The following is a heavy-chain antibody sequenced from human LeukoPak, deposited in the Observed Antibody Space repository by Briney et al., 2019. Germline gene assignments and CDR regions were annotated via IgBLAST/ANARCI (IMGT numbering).Heavy chain of an antibody. CDR3: ARRVAPTDYLGMDV. V-gene: IGHV3-64*02. J-gene: IGHJ6*02. CDR1: GFTFSNYF. Sequence: PGGSLRLSCAASGFTFSNYFMQWVRQAPGKGLEYVSAISTRGLTTYYAESVKGRFTISRDDSKNTLYLQMGSLRGGDMAVYYCARRVAPTDYLGMDVWGQGTTVTVSS. CDR2: ISTRGLTT. D-gene: IGHD4-17*01.